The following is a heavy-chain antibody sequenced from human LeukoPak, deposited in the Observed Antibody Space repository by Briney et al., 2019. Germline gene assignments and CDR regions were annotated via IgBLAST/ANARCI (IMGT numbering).Heavy chain of an antibody. V-gene: IGHV3-21*01. CDR3: ARDRSQYYDSSGYYHDY. Sequence: PGGSLRLSCAASGFTFSSYSMNWVRQAAGKRLEWVSSISSSSSYIYYADSVKGRFTISRDNAKNSLYLQMNSLRAEDTAVYYCARDRSQYYDSSGYYHDYWGQGTLVTVSS. D-gene: IGHD3-22*01. J-gene: IGHJ4*02. CDR1: GFTFSSYS. CDR2: ISSSSSYI.